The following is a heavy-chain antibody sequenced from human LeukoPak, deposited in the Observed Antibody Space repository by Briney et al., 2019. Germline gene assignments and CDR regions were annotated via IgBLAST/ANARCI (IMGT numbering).Heavy chain of an antibody. J-gene: IGHJ4*02. V-gene: IGHV3-11*01. CDR1: GFIFSDFG. Sequence: GGSLRLSCAASGFIFSDFGMNWIRQAPGKGLEWVSYINKNGNTIYYADSVEGRFTISRDNAKKSLYLQINSLRVEDTAVYYCARARYSSSSGDYWGQGTLVTVSP. CDR2: INKNGNTI. D-gene: IGHD6-6*01. CDR3: ARARYSSSSGDY.